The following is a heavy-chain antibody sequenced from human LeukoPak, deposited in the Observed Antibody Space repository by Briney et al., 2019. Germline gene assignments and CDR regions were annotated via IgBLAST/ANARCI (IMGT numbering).Heavy chain of an antibody. J-gene: IGHJ4*02. CDR2: ISGSGGST. CDR1: XXXXXXYX. Sequence: GGSLRLSXXXXXXXXXXYXMXWVRQAPGXGLEWVSAISGSGGSTYYADSVKGRFTISRDNSKNTLYLQMNSLRAEDTAVYYCAKDRGFDYWGQGTLVTVSS. V-gene: IGHV3-23*01. CDR3: AKDRGFDY.